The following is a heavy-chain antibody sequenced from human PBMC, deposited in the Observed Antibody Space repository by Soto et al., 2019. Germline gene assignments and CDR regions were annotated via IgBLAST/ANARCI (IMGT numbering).Heavy chain of an antibody. CDR3: ARGIKKPYGSGSPYYYYYYGMDV. CDR1: GGSFSGYY. CDR2: INHSGST. J-gene: IGHJ6*02. Sequence: QVQLQQWGAGLLKPSETLSLTCAVYGGSFSGYYWSWIRQPPGKGLEWIGEINHSGSTNYNPTLKSRVTISVDTSKNQFTLQLSSVTAADTTVYYCARGIKKPYGSGSPYYYYYYGMDVWGQGTTVTVSS. D-gene: IGHD3-10*01. V-gene: IGHV4-34*01.